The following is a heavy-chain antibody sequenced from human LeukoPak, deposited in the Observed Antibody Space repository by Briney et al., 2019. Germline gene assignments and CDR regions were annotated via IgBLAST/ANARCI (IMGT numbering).Heavy chain of an antibody. Sequence: SGTLSLTCAVSGGSISSSNWWSWVRQPPGKGLEWIGEIYHSGSTNYNPSLKSRVTISVDKSKNQFSLKLSSVTAADTAVYYCARVGYYGSGSYYTFDYWGQGTLVTVSS. CDR3: ARVGYYGSGSYYTFDY. CDR2: IYHSGST. J-gene: IGHJ4*02. CDR1: GGSISSSNW. D-gene: IGHD3-10*01. V-gene: IGHV4-4*02.